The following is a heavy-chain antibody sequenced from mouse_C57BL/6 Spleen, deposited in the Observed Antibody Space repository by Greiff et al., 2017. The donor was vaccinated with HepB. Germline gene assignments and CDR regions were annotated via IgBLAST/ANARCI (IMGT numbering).Heavy chain of an antibody. CDR1: GFTFSSYA. V-gene: IGHV5-9-1*02. J-gene: IGHJ2*01. CDR2: ISSGGDYI. CDR3: TRHYGRTRGFDY. D-gene: IGHD1-1*02. Sequence: EVKLVESGEGLVKPGGSLKLSCAASGFTFSSYAMSWVRQTPEKRLEWVAYISSGGDYIYYADTVKGRFTISRDNARNTLYLQMSSLKSEDTAMYYCTRHYGRTRGFDYWGQGTTLTVSS.